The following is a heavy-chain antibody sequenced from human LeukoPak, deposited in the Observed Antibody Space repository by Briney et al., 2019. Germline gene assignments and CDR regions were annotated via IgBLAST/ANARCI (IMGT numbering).Heavy chain of an antibody. V-gene: IGHV3-7*01. D-gene: IGHD6-19*01. CDR1: GFTFSSYS. CDR2: IKQDGSEK. Sequence: GGSLRLSCAASGFTFSSYSMNWVRQAPGKGLEWVANIKQDGSEKYYVDSVKGRFTISRDNAKNSLYLQMNSLRAEDTAVYYCARDRYDSGWFDYWGQGTLVTVSS. J-gene: IGHJ4*02. CDR3: ARDRYDSGWFDY.